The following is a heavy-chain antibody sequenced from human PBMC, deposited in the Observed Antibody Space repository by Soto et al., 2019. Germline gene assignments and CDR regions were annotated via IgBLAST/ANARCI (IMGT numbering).Heavy chain of an antibody. CDR2: INHSGST. CDR3: ARDQNRGLPYSSGWNPVVLYGMDV. D-gene: IGHD6-19*01. J-gene: IGHJ6*02. CDR1: GGSLSGYY. V-gene: IGHV4-34*01. Sequence: SETLSLTCAVYGGSLSGYYWSWIRQPPGKGLEWIGEINHSGSTNYNSSLKSRVTISVDTSKNQFSLKLSSVTAADTALYYCARDQNRGLPYSSGWNPVVLYGMDVWGQGTTVTVSS.